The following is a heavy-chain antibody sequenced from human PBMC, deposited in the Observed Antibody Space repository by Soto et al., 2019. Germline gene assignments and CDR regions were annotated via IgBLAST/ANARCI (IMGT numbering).Heavy chain of an antibody. CDR2: ISGSGGST. CDR3: AKDTYYYDSSGYSTSPFDY. D-gene: IGHD3-22*01. Sequence: GSLRLSCAASGFTFSSYAMSWVCQAPGKGLEWVSAISGSGGSTYYADSVKGRFTISRDNSKNTLYLQMNSLRAEDTAVYYCAKDTYYYDSSGYSTSPFDYWGQGTLVTVSS. J-gene: IGHJ4*02. V-gene: IGHV3-23*01. CDR1: GFTFSSYA.